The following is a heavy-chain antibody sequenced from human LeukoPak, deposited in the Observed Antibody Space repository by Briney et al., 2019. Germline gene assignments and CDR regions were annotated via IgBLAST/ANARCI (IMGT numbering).Heavy chain of an antibody. CDR3: ARVIAAAGRIREYYFDY. CDR1: GGSISSGGYY. D-gene: IGHD6-13*01. J-gene: IGHJ4*02. Sequence: SDTLSLTCTVSGGSISSGGYYWSWIRQHPGKGLEWIGYIYYSGSTYYNPSLKSRVTISVDTSKNQLSLKLSSVTAAATAVYYCARVIAAAGRIREYYFDYWGQGTLVTVSS. CDR2: IYYSGST. V-gene: IGHV4-31*03.